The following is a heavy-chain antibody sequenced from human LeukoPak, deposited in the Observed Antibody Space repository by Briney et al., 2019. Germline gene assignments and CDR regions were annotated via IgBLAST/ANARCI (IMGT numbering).Heavy chain of an antibody. V-gene: IGHV3-23*01. CDR1: GFTFDLYA. CDR2: ITRSGKT. D-gene: IGHD3-22*01. J-gene: IGHJ4*02. Sequence: GGSLRLSCAGSGFTFDLYAMTWVRQAPGEGLKWVSTITRSGKTYYADSVKGRFTISRDNSKNTLYLQMNSLRDEDTAVYYCAKHRFESGGYHSTDWGQGTLVTVSS. CDR3: AKHRFESGGYHSTD.